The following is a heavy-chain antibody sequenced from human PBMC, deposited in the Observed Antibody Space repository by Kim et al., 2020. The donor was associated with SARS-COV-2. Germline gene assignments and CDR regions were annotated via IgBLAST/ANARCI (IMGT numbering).Heavy chain of an antibody. CDR3: ARHGWGWQWLVH. CDR1: GGSISSYY. CDR2: IYYSGST. J-gene: IGHJ1*01. V-gene: IGHV4-59*08. D-gene: IGHD6-19*01. Sequence: SETLSLTCTVSGGSISSYYWSWIRQPPGKGLEWIGYIYYSGSTNYNPSLKSRVTISVDTSKNQFSLKLSSVTAADTAVYYCARHGWGWQWLVHWGQGTLVTVSS.